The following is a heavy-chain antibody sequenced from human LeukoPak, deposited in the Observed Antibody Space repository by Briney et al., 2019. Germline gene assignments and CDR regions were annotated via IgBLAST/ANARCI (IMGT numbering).Heavy chain of an antibody. J-gene: IGHJ4*02. V-gene: IGHV4-59*01. CDR1: GGSISSYY. CDR3: ARDQGVCSAGSCSWFYFDY. CDR2: IYYSGST. D-gene: IGHD2-15*01. Sequence: SETLSLTCTVSGGSISSYYWSWIRQPPGKGLEWIGYIYYSGSTNYNPSLKSRVTISVDTSKNQFSLKLSSVTAADTAVYYCARDQGVCSAGSCSWFYFDYWGQGTLVTVSS.